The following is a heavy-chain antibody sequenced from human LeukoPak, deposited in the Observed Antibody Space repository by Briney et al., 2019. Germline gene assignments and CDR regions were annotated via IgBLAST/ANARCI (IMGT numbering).Heavy chain of an antibody. CDR2: ISSNGGST. CDR1: GFTFSSYA. J-gene: IGHJ4*02. CDR3: VKDRGYCSSTSCQFYYFDY. V-gene: IGHV3-64D*09. Sequence: GGSLRLSCSASGFTFSSYAMHWVRQAPGKGLEYVSAISSNGGSTYYADSVKGRFTISGDNSKNTLYLQMSSLRAEDTAVYYCVKDRGYCSSTSCQFYYFDYWGQGTLVTVSS. D-gene: IGHD2-2*01.